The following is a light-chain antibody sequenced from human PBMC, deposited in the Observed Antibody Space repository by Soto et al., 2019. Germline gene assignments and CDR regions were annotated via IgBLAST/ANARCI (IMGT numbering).Light chain of an antibody. J-gene: IGKJ3*01. V-gene: IGKV3-11*01. Sequence: EIVLTQSPATLSLSPGERATLSCRASQSVSSYLAWYQQKPGQAPRLLIYDASNRATAIPARFSGSGSGTDFTLTLSSLEPEDFAVYYCQQRSNWPITFGPGTKLEIK. CDR1: QSVSSY. CDR2: DAS. CDR3: QQRSNWPIT.